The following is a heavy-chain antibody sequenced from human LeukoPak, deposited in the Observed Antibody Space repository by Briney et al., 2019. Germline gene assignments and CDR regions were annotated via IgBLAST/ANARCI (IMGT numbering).Heavy chain of an antibody. CDR3: ASHSYIWFGERQYYYMDV. V-gene: IGHV1-18*01. D-gene: IGHD3-10*01. Sequence: EASVKVSCKASGYTFTSYGISWVRQAPGQGLEWMGWISAYNGNTNYAQKLQGRVTMTTDTSTSTAYMELRSLRSDDTAVYYCASHSYIWFGERQYYYMDVWGKGTTVTISS. CDR2: ISAYNGNT. J-gene: IGHJ6*03. CDR1: GYTFTSYG.